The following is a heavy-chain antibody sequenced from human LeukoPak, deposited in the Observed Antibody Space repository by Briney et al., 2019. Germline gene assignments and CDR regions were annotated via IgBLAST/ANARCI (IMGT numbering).Heavy chain of an antibody. V-gene: IGHV4-39*01. J-gene: IGHJ5*02. CDR3: ARLSRVAGRLNGIDP. D-gene: IGHD6-19*01. Sequence: SETLSLTCTVSGGSISSSSYYWGWIRPPPGKGLEWIGTISYSGSTYYNPSLKSRVIISVDTSKNQFSLKVSSVTAADTTVYYCARLSRVAGRLNGIDPWGQGILVTVSS. CDR1: GGSISSSSYY. CDR2: ISYSGST.